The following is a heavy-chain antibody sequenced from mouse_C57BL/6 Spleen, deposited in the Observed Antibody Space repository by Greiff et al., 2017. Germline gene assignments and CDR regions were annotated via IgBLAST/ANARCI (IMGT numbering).Heavy chain of an antibody. Sequence: VQLQQPGAELVRPGSSVQLSCKASGYTFTSYWMPWVKQRPIQGLEWIGNIDPSDSETHYNQKFKDKATLTVDKSSSTAYMQLSSLTSEDSAVYYCARKEFAYWGQGTLVTVSA. CDR3: ARKEFAY. V-gene: IGHV1-52*01. CDR1: GYTFTSYW. J-gene: IGHJ3*01. CDR2: IDPSDSET.